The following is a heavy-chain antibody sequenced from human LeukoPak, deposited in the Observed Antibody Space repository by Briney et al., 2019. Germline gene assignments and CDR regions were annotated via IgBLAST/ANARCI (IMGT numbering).Heavy chain of an antibody. Sequence: RTSETLSFTCTVSGASISRSPYYWGWIRQPPGKGLEWIGTIYYSGSTYYNPSLKSRVTISGDTSKNQLSLKLSSVTAADTAVYYCVRREGSGYFYNWGQGTLVTVSS. CDR3: VRREGSGYFYN. J-gene: IGHJ4*02. CDR1: GASISRSPYY. D-gene: IGHD3-22*01. CDR2: IYYSGST. V-gene: IGHV4-39*01.